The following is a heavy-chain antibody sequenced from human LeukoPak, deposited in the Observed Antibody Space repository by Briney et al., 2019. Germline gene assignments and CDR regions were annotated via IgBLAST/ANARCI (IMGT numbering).Heavy chain of an antibody. Sequence: PSENLSLNCTVSGGSISSYFWSWLRQPPGKGLEWIGNIYYTGSTNYNPSLQSRVIISLDTSKIQFSLKLSSVTAADTAVYYCARTLSRWDPFDYWGQGTLVTVSS. J-gene: IGHJ4*02. V-gene: IGHV4-59*01. CDR2: IYYTGST. CDR3: ARTLSRWDPFDY. CDR1: GGSISSYF. D-gene: IGHD1-26*01.